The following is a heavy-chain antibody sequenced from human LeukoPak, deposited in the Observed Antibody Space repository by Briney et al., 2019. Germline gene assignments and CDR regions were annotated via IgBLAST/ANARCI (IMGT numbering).Heavy chain of an antibody. CDR3: ARGSREMATIFDY. CDR2: TYTSGST. CDR1: GDSISGYY. D-gene: IGHD5-24*01. V-gene: IGHV4-4*07. Sequence: SETLSLTCSVSGDSISGYYWNWIRQPAGKGLEWIGRTYTSGSTNYNPSLTSRVTMSVDTSKNQFSLKLTSVTAADTAVYYCARGSREMATIFDYWGQGTLVTVSS. J-gene: IGHJ4*02.